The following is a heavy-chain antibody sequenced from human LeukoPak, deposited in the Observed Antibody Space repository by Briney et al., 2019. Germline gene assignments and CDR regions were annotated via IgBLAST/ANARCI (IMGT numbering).Heavy chain of an antibody. CDR1: RFTFSNYA. D-gene: IGHD4-11*01. CDR2: ISATGGKT. Sequence: PGGSLRLSCAASRFTFSNYAMSWVSQAPGKGLEWVSVISATGGKTYYADSVKGRFTISRDNSENTLYLHMSSLRAEDAAIYYCAKDLQMTTVRGFFDYWGQGTLVTVSS. CDR3: AKDLQMTTVRGFFDY. V-gene: IGHV3-23*01. J-gene: IGHJ4*02.